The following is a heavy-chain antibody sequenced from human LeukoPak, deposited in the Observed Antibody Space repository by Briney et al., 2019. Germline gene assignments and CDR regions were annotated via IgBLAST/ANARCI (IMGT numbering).Heavy chain of an antibody. V-gene: IGHV4-31*03. J-gene: IGHJ4*02. Sequence: SETLSLTCTVSGGSISSGGYYWSWIRQHPGKGLEWIGYIYYSGSTYYNPSLKSRVTISVDTSKNQFSLKLSSVTAADTAVYYCAGVTQLWLVYYFDYWGQGTLVTVSS. D-gene: IGHD5-18*01. CDR2: IYYSGST. CDR1: GGSISSGGYY. CDR3: AGVTQLWLVYYFDY.